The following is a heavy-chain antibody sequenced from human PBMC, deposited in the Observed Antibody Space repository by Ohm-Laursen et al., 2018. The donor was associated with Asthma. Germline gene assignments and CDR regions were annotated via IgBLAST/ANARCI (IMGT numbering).Heavy chain of an antibody. CDR1: GFTFSNYY. J-gene: IGHJ4*01. CDR2: IITTSNTI. D-gene: IGHD4-17*01. Sequence: SLRLSCSASGFTFSNYYMSWIRQAPGKGLEWVSYIITTSNTIYYADSVKGRFTISRDNAKSSLYLQMNNLRADDTAVYYCARDPPVTTVTTGEYFDFWGHGTPVTVSS. V-gene: IGHV3-11*01. CDR3: ARDPPVTTVTTGEYFDF.